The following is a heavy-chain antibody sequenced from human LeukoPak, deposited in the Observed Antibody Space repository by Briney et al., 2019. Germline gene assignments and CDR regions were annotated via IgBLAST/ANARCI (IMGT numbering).Heavy chain of an antibody. CDR1: GGTFSSYA. V-gene: IGHV1-69*05. CDR2: IIPIFGTA. J-gene: IGHJ4*02. CDR3: ASGDYGPYYFDY. D-gene: IGHD4-17*01. Sequence: SVKVSCKASGGTFSSYAISWVRQAPGQGLEWMGGIIPIFGTANYAQKFQGRVTITTDESTSTAYMELSSLRSEGTAVYYCASGDYGPYYFDYWGQGTLVTVSS.